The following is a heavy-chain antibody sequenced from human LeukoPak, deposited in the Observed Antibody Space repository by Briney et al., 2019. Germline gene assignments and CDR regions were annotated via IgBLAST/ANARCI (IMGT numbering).Heavy chain of an antibody. CDR1: GFTVSSNY. Sequence: GGSLRLSCAASGFTVSSNYMSWVRQAPGKGLEWVSVIYSGGSTYYADSVKGRFTISRDNSKNTLYLQMNSLRAEDTAVYYCAKVRDYYYYGMDVWGQGTTVTVSS. D-gene: IGHD4-17*01. CDR2: IYSGGST. J-gene: IGHJ6*02. CDR3: AKVRDYYYYGMDV. V-gene: IGHV3-66*01.